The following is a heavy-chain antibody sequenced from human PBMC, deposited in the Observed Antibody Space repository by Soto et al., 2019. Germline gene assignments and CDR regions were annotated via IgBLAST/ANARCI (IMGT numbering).Heavy chain of an antibody. Sequence: GASVKVSCKASGYTFTSYYMHWVRQAPGQGLEWMGIINPSGGSTSYAQKFQGRVTMTRDTSTSTVYMELRSLRSDDTAVYYCARRYSGYGDYWGQGTLVTVSS. V-gene: IGHV1-46*01. J-gene: IGHJ4*02. CDR3: ARRYSGYGDY. CDR2: INPSGGST. D-gene: IGHD5-12*01. CDR1: GYTFTSYY.